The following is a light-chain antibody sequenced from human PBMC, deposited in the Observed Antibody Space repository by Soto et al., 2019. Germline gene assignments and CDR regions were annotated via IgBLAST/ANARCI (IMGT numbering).Light chain of an antibody. J-gene: IGKJ4*01. V-gene: IGKV1-5*01. CDR2: DPS. Sequence: DIQMTQSPSTLSASVGDRVTITCRASQSISSWLAWDQQKPGKAPKLLIYDPSSLESGVPSRFSGSGSGTEFTLTISSLQPNDFATYYCQQYNSYSLTFGGGTKVEIK. CDR3: QQYNSYSLT. CDR1: QSISSW.